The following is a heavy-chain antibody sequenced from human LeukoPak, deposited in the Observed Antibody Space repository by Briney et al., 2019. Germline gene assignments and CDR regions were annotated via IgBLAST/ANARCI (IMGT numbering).Heavy chain of an antibody. CDR1: EFTFSAYW. CDR3: ARENLAAAADY. D-gene: IGHD6-25*01. Sequence: SGGSLRLSCAASEFTFSAYWMHWVRQAPGKGLVWVSRIRGDGSMTNYADSVKGRFTICRDNAKNTLYLQMNSLRLEDTAVYYCARENLAAAADYWGQGTVVTVSS. CDR2: IRGDGSMT. J-gene: IGHJ4*02. V-gene: IGHV3-74*01.